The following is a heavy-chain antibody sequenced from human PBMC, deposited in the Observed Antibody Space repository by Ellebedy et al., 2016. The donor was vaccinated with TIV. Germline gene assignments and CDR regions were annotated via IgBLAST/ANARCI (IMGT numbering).Heavy chain of an antibody. CDR2: ISSNSDYI. CDR3: ARSACTSCPIDY. V-gene: IGHV3-21*01. J-gene: IGHJ4*02. D-gene: IGHD2-2*01. CDR1: GFGFSTYS. Sequence: PGGSLRLSCAASGFGFSTYSTNWVRQAPGKGLEWVSSISSNSDYINYADSVKGRFTISRDNAKNSLYLQMNSLRVEDTAVYYCARSACTSCPIDYWGQGTLVTVSS.